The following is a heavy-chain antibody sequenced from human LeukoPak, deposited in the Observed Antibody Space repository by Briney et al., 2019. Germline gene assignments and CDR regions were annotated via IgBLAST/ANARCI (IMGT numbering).Heavy chain of an antibody. J-gene: IGHJ4*02. D-gene: IGHD3-3*01. V-gene: IGHV3-74*01. CDR2: VKSDGSST. Sequence: GGSLRLSCAASGFTFGGYAMSWVRQAPGKGLEWVSHVKSDGSSTNYADAVRGRFTISRDNAKNTLYLQMNSLRAEDTAVYYCARGNDYWSGYIDFWGQGTLVTVSS. CDR3: ARGNDYWSGYIDF. CDR1: GFTFGGYA.